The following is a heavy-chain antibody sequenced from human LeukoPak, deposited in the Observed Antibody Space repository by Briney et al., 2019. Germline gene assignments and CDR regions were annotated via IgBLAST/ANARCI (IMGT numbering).Heavy chain of an antibody. Sequence: SETLSLTSTVSGGSISSGSYYWSWIRQPAGKGLEWIGRIYTYGSTNYNPSLKSRVTISVDTSKNQFSLKLSSVTAADTAVYYCAGDHYYDSSGYYNWFDPWGQGTLVTVSS. CDR3: AGDHYYDSSGYYNWFDP. CDR1: GGSISSGSYY. D-gene: IGHD3-22*01. V-gene: IGHV4-61*02. J-gene: IGHJ5*02. CDR2: IYTYGST.